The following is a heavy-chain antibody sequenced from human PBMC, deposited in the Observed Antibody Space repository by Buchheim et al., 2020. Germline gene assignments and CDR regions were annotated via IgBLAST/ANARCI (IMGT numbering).Heavy chain of an antibody. D-gene: IGHD4-23*01. CDR3: ARMGFGGNPLANAFDI. Sequence: EVQLVESGGGLVQPGGSLRLSCAASGFIFSSHEMTWVRQAPGKGLEWLSYISSSGNTIYYADSVKGRFTFSRDNAKNSLYVQMNSLRAEDTAVYYCARMGFGGNPLANAFDIWGQGT. V-gene: IGHV3-48*03. J-gene: IGHJ3*02. CDR2: ISSSGNTI. CDR1: GFIFSSHE.